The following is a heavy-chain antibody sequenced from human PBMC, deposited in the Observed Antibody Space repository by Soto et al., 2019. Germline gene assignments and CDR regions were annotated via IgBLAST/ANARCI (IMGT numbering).Heavy chain of an antibody. D-gene: IGHD3-22*01. CDR2: IYHTGNA. CDR3: ARDYFDSSDYTTNWFDP. V-gene: IGHV4-39*01. Sequence: SGTLSLTCSVSGFSIPTSRFYCASIRQPPGGGLEWIGSIYHTGNAYYNPSLKSRVTIFVDTSKNQFSLKLTSVTAADTALYYCARDYFDSSDYTTNWFDPWGQG. J-gene: IGHJ5*02. CDR1: GFSIPTSRFY.